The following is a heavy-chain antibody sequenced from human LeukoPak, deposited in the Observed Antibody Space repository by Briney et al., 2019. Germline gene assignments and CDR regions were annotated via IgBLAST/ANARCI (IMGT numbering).Heavy chain of an antibody. V-gene: IGHV1-69*05. D-gene: IGHD6-6*01. J-gene: IGHJ4*02. CDR3: ARVRWSYSSSSSDY. Sequence: SVKVSCKTSGYTFSNYGVSWVRQAPGQGLEWMGGIIPIFGTANYAQKFQGRVTITTDESTSTAYMELRSLRSDDTAVYYCARVRWSYSSSSSDYWGQGTLVTVSS. CDR1: GYTFSNYG. CDR2: IIPIFGTA.